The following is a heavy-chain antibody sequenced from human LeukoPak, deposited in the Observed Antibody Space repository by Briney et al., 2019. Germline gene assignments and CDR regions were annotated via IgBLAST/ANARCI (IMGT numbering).Heavy chain of an antibody. J-gene: IGHJ4*02. Sequence: GGSLRLSCAASGFTFSSHLMHWVRQAQGTGLVWVSSVKSDGTATNYADSVKGRSTISRDNAKNTLYLQMNSLRVEDTAVYYCVRKFATGDWGQGTLVTVSS. CDR3: VRKFATGD. CDR1: GFTFSSHL. CDR2: VKSDGTAT. D-gene: IGHD1-14*01. V-gene: IGHV3-74*01.